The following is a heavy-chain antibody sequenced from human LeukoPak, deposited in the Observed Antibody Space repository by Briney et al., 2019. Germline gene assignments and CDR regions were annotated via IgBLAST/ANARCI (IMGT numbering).Heavy chain of an antibody. Sequence: ASVKVSCKASGYTFTDYYVHWVRQAPGQGLEWMGIINPSGGSTSYAQKFQGRVTMTRDTSTSTVYMELSSLRSEDTAVYYCARESREYYFDYWGQGTLVTVSS. CDR3: ARESREYYFDY. CDR2: INPSGGST. J-gene: IGHJ4*02. V-gene: IGHV1-46*01. CDR1: GYTFTDYY.